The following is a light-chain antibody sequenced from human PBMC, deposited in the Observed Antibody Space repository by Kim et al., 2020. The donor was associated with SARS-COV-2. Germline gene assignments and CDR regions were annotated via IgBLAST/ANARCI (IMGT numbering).Light chain of an antibody. CDR1: SSEVGSYNL. J-gene: IGLJ2*01. CDR3: CSYAGSSTSVV. Sequence: SIAISCTGTSSEVGSYNLVSWYQQHAGKAPKLMIYEVSKRPSGVSNRFSGSKSGNTASLTISGLQAEDEADYYCCSYAGSSTSVVFGGGTQLTVL. V-gene: IGLV2-23*02. CDR2: EVS.